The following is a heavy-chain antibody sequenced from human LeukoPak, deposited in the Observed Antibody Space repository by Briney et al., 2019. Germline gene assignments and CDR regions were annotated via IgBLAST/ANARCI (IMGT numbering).Heavy chain of an antibody. D-gene: IGHD5-12*01. J-gene: IGHJ4*02. CDR1: GGSFSGYY. CDR3: ASRPRGYSGYVLFDF. V-gene: IGHV4-34*01. Sequence: SSETLSLTCAVYGGSFSGYYWSWIRKPPGKGLEWIGEINHSGSTNYNPSLKSRVTISVDTSKTQFSLKLISVTAADTAVYYCASRPRGYSGYVLFDFWGQGTLVTVSS. CDR2: INHSGST.